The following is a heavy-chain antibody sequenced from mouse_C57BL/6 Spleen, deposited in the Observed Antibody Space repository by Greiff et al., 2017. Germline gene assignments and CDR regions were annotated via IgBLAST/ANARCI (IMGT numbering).Heavy chain of an antibody. V-gene: IGHV1-80*01. J-gene: IGHJ2*01. Sequence: VQLQQSGAELVKPGASGKISCKASGYAFSSYWMNWVKQRPGKGLEWIGQIYPGDGDTNYNGKFKGKATLTADKSSSTAYMQLSSLTSEDSAVYFCARSGTTVVEDYWGQGTTLTVSS. CDR1: GYAFSSYW. CDR3: ARSGTTVVEDY. D-gene: IGHD1-1*01. CDR2: IYPGDGDT.